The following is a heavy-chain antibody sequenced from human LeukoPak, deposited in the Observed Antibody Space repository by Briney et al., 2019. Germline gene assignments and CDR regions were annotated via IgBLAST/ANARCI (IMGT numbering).Heavy chain of an antibody. CDR1: GXTFSTYA. CDR2: ISFDGSTK. V-gene: IGHV3-30-3*01. J-gene: IGHJ4*02. D-gene: IGHD3-9*01. CDR3: ARGDILTGPYYFDY. Sequence: PGRSLRLSCAASGXTFSTYAMHWVRQAPGKGLQWVAVISFDGSTKYYADSVRGRFTISRDYSKNTLSLQINSLRPEDTAVYYCARGDILTGPYYFDYWGQGTLVTVSS.